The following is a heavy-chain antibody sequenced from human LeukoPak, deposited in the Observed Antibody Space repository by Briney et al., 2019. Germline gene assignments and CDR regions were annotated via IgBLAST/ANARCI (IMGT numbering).Heavy chain of an antibody. D-gene: IGHD2-15*01. CDR2: ISSSGSTK. CDR1: GFTFGSFE. J-gene: IGHJ5*02. CDR3: ARGYCSGGSCYSDGWFDL. V-gene: IGHV3-48*03. Sequence: PGGSLRLSCAASGFTFGSFEMNWVRQAPGKGLEWVSYISSSGSTKYYADSVKGRFTISRDNAKNSLYLQMNSLRAEDTAVYYCARGYCSGGSCYSDGWFDLWGQGTLVTVSS.